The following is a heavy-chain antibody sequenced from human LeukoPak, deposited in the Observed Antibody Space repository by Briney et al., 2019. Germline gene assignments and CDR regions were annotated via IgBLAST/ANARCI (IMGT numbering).Heavy chain of an antibody. CDR3: ARSLYYYGSDSFDI. CDR1: GGSISSYY. D-gene: IGHD3-10*01. CDR2: THTSGST. Sequence: SETLSLTCTVSGGSISSYYWTWIRQPAGKGLEWIGRTHTSGSTNYNPSLKSRVTMSVDTSKNQFSLKLTSVTAADTAVYYCARSLYYYGSDSFDIWGQGTMVTVSS. V-gene: IGHV4-4*07. J-gene: IGHJ3*02.